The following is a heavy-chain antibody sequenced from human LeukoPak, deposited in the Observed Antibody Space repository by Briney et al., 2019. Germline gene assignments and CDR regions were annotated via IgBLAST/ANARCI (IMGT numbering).Heavy chain of an antibody. CDR3: ARDGDLIFDY. Sequence: GGSLRLSCAASGFIFSSYSMNWVRQAPGKGLEWVSSISSSSSYIYYADSVKGRFTISRDNAKNSQYLQMNSLRAEDTAVYYCARDGDLIFDYWGQGTLVTVSS. J-gene: IGHJ4*02. CDR2: ISSSSSYI. CDR1: GFIFSSYS. V-gene: IGHV3-21*01. D-gene: IGHD7-27*01.